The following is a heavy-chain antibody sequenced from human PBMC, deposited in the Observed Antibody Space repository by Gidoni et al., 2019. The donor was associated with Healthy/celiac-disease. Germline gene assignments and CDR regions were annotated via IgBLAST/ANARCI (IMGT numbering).Heavy chain of an antibody. J-gene: IGHJ4*02. CDR2: IIPIFGTA. CDR1: GGTFSSYA. Sequence: QVQLVQSGAELKKPGSSEKVSSQASGGTFSSYAISWVRQSPGQGLDWLGGIIPIFGTAIYARKFQGRVTITASESTSTAYMELSSLRSEDTAVYYCARGGPNWQAVDYWGQGTLVTVSS. V-gene: IGHV1-69*01. D-gene: IGHD7-27*01. CDR3: ARGGPNWQAVDY.